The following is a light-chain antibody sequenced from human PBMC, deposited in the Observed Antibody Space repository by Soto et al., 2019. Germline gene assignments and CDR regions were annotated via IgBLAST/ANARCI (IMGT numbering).Light chain of an antibody. Sequence: DIQMTQSPSSLSASVGDRVTITRRASQSISRYLNWYQQKPGKAPKLLIYAASSLQSGVPSRFSGSGSGTDFTLTISSLQPEDFATYYCQQSSSTPPYTFGQGTKLEIK. CDR1: QSISRY. V-gene: IGKV1-39*01. CDR3: QQSSSTPPYT. J-gene: IGKJ2*01. CDR2: AAS.